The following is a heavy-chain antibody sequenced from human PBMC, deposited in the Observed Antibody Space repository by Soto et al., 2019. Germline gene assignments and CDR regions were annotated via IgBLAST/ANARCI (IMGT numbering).Heavy chain of an antibody. D-gene: IGHD2-15*01. CDR1: GFTFSNAW. CDR3: TTDLGYCSGGSCYSVRFVDY. Sequence: GGSLRLSCAASGFTFSNAWMSWVRQAPGKGLEWVGRIKSKTDGGTTDYAAPVKGRFTISRDDSKNTLYLQMNSLKTEDTAVYYCTTDLGYCSGGSCYSVRFVDYWGQGTLVTVSS. CDR2: IKSKTDGGTT. J-gene: IGHJ4*02. V-gene: IGHV3-15*01.